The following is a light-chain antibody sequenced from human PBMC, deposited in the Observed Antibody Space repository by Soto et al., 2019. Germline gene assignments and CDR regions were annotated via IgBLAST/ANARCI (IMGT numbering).Light chain of an antibody. J-gene: IGLJ1*01. V-gene: IGLV2-14*03. CDR3: SSYTSSTAYI. Sequence: QSALTQPVSVSGSPGQSITISCTGTSSDVGGYSYVSWYQQHPGDAPKLMIFHVTNRPSGVSDRFSGSKSGNTASLTISGLQAEDEADYYCSSYTSSTAYIFGTGTKLTVL. CDR1: SSDVGGYSY. CDR2: HVT.